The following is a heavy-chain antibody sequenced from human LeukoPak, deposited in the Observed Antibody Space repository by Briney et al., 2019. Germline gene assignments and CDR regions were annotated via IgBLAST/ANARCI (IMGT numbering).Heavy chain of an antibody. V-gene: IGHV1-18*01. CDR3: ARDRIVVVRRGSYAFDI. J-gene: IGHJ3*02. Sequence: ASVKVSCKASGYTFTSYGISWVRHAPGQGLEWMGWISAYNGNTNYAQKLQGRVTMTTDTSTSTAYMELRSLRSDDTAVYYCARDRIVVVRRGSYAFDIWGQGTMVTVSS. CDR1: GYTFTSYG. CDR2: ISAYNGNT. D-gene: IGHD3-22*01.